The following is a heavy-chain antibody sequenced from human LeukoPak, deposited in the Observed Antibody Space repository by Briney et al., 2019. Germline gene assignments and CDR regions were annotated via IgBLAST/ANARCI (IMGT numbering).Heavy chain of an antibody. CDR1: GYSISSGYY. Sequence: SETLSLTCTVSGYSISSGYYWGWIRQPPGKGLEWIGNIYHSGRTYYNPSLKSRVTISVDTSKNQFSLKLSSVTAADTAVYYCARDPPYSSSSNYWGQGTLVTVSS. CDR2: IYHSGRT. V-gene: IGHV4-38-2*02. J-gene: IGHJ4*02. CDR3: ARDPPYSSSSNY. D-gene: IGHD6-6*01.